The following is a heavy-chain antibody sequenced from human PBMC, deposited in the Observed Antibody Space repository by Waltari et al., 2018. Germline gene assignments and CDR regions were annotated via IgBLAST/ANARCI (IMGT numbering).Heavy chain of an antibody. V-gene: IGHV3-21*01. Sequence: EVQLVESGGGLVKPGGSLRLSCAASGFTFSSYSMNWVRQAPGKGVELVSSISSRSSYIYYADSVKGRFTISRDNAKNSLYLQMNSLRAEDTAVYYCASYQSVLTGFDYWGQGTLVTVSS. CDR1: GFTFSSYS. CDR2: ISSRSSYI. J-gene: IGHJ4*02. D-gene: IGHD3-9*01. CDR3: ASYQSVLTGFDY.